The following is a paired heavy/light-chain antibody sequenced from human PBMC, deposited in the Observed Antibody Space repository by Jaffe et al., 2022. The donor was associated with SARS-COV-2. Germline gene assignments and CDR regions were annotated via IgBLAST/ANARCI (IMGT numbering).Light chain of an antibody. J-gene: IGKJ1*01. CDR1: QNVNSW. Sequence: DIQMTQSPSTLSASVGDRVTITCRASQNVNSWLAWYQQKPGKAPKLLIYKASTLQSGVPSRFSGSGSGTEFTLTISSLQPDDFAAYYCQHYNDYPWTFGQGTKVEIK. V-gene: IGKV1-5*03. CDR2: KAS. CDR3: QHYNDYPWT.
Heavy chain of an antibody. D-gene: IGHD3-3*01. CDR2: VYLRSKWYN. V-gene: IGHV6-1*01. Sequence: QVQLQQSGPGLVKPSQTLSLTCAISGDSVSSNIAAWNWIRQSPSRGLEWLGRVYLRSKWYNDFVASVKSRISINPDTSKNQFSLQLNSVTPEDTAVYYCARGFAGALDIWGQGTMVTVSS. J-gene: IGHJ3*02. CDR3: ARGFAGALDI. CDR1: GDSVSSNIAA.